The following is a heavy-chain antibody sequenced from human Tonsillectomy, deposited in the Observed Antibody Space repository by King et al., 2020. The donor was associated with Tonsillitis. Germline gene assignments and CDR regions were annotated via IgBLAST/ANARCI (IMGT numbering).Heavy chain of an antibody. D-gene: IGHD3-22*01. CDR3: ARDFYDSKGRTGGMDV. J-gene: IGHJ6*02. Sequence: EVQLVESGGGLVKPGGSLRLSCAASGFTFSSYSINWVRQAPGKGLEWVSSISSSSSYIYCADSVKGRFTISRDNAKNSLYLQMNSLRAEDTAIYYCARDFYDSKGRTGGMDVWGQGTTVTVSS. CDR1: GFTFSSYS. CDR2: ISSSSSYI. V-gene: IGHV3-21*01.